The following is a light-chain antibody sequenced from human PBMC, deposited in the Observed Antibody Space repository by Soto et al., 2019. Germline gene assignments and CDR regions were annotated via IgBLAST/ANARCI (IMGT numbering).Light chain of an antibody. CDR3: QQYGNSPIT. CDR1: QSVSSIY. CDR2: GAS. J-gene: IGKJ5*01. Sequence: EIVLTQSPGTLSLSPGERATLSCRASQSVSSIYLAWYQQKPGQAPRLLIYGASSRPTGIPDKFSGSGSGTDFTLTISRLEPEDFEVYYCQQYGNSPITFGQGTRLEI. V-gene: IGKV3-20*01.